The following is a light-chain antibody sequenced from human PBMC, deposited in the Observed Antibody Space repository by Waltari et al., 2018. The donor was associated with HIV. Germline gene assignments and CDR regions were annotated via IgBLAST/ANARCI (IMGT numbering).Light chain of an antibody. J-gene: IGLJ3*02. Sequence: QSALTQSASVSGSPGQSIPISCTGHSSDVGGYNSVSRYQQHPGNSPKLIIYEDNNRPSGVSNRLSGSKSGNTASLTISGLQAEDEAVYYCGSYTSISTVFGGGTKLTVL. CDR2: EDN. V-gene: IGLV2-14*01. CDR1: SSDVGGYNS. CDR3: GSYTSISTV.